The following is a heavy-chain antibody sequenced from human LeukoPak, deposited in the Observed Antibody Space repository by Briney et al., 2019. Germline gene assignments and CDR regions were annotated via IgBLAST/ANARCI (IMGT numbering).Heavy chain of an antibody. CDR1: GFTFSSYG. J-gene: IGHJ4*02. D-gene: IGHD2-2*01. Sequence: GGSLRLSCAASGFTFSSYGMHWVRQAPGKGLEWVAFIRYDRSNKYYADSVKGRFTISRDNSKNTLYLQMNSLRAEDTAVYYCAKDRILYCSSTSCYEFDYWGQGTLVTVSS. V-gene: IGHV3-30*02. CDR3: AKDRILYCSSTSCYEFDY. CDR2: IRYDRSNK.